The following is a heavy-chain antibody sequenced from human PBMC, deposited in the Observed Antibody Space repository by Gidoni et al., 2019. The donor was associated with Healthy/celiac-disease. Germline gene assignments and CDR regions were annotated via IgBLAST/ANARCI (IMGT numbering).Heavy chain of an antibody. CDR3: TTEGHLDYDSSGPTGY. D-gene: IGHD3-22*01. CDR1: GFTFSNAW. Sequence: EVQLVESGGGLVKPGGSLRLSCAASGFTFSNAWMSWVRQAPGKGLEWGGRIKSKTDGGTTDYAAPVKGRFTISRDDSKNTLYLQMNSLKTEDTAVYYCTTEGHLDYDSSGPTGYWGQGTLVNVSS. CDR2: IKSKTDGGTT. V-gene: IGHV3-15*01. J-gene: IGHJ4*02.